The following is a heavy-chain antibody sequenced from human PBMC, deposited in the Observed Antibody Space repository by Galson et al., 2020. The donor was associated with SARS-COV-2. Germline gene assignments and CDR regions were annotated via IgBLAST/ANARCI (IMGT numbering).Heavy chain of an antibody. CDR3: ARSGDDYGSGSFSY. D-gene: IGHD3-10*01. CDR1: GYRFTSYG. Sequence: ASVKVSCKTSGYRFTSYGISWVLQAPGQGLEWMGWISAYNGNTNYAQKFQGRVTLTTETSTSTAYMDLRSLRSDDTAVYYCARSGDDYGSGSFSYWGQGTLVTVSS. J-gene: IGHJ4*02. CDR2: ISAYNGNT. V-gene: IGHV1-18*01.